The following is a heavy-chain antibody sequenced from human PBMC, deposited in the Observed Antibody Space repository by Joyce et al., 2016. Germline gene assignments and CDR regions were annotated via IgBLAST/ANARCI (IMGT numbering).Heavy chain of an antibody. Sequence: QVQLQESGPGLVKPSGTLSLTCAVSGASISSSNWWSWVRQPPGKGLEWIGECHHSGRTNYNPSLESRVTISVDTSKNQFSLRLTSVTAADTAFYYCARDRGVATSEEFDYWGQGTLVTVSS. V-gene: IGHV4-4*02. CDR2: CHHSGRT. J-gene: IGHJ4*02. D-gene: IGHD5-12*01. CDR3: ARDRGVATSEEFDY. CDR1: GASISSSNW.